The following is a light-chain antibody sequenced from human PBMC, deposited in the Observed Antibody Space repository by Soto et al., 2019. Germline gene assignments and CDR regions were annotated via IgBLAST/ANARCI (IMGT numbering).Light chain of an antibody. V-gene: IGKV3-11*01. Sequence: EIVLTQSPATLSLSPGERATLSCRASQSVLTYLGWYQQKPGQAPRLLIYDASNSAAGIPDRFSGSGSGTDFTLTISSLEPEDFAIYYCQQRSNLVSFGQGKRLDIK. CDR1: QSVLTY. CDR2: DAS. CDR3: QQRSNLVS. J-gene: IGKJ5*01.